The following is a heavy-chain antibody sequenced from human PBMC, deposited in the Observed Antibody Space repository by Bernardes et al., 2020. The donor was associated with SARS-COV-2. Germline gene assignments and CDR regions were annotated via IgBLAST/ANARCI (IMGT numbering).Heavy chain of an antibody. D-gene: IGHD3-22*01. CDR1: GDSISSYY. J-gene: IGHJ3*01. V-gene: IGHV4-59*01. Sequence: SETLSLTCTVSGDSISSYYWNWIRQPPGKGLEWIGYIYYSGSTNYNPSLKSRVTISVDTTKNQFSLKLSSVTAADTAVYYCARDSTYYSDSSGSGHDAFDVWGQGTMVSVSS. CDR2: IYYSGST. CDR3: ARDSTYYSDSSGSGHDAFDV.